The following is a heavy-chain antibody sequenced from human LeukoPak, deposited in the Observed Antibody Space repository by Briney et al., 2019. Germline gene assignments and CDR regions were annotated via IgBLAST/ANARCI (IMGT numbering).Heavy chain of an antibody. CDR3: TRESRPFCPFAY. D-gene: IGHD2-2*01. V-gene: IGHV4-4*02. J-gene: IGHJ4*02. Sequence: SETLSLTCGVSGGSIDITNYWSWVRQAPGKGLEWIGEISHGGTTSYNLSLRSRVAMSLDRANNQFSLSLTSATAADTAVYYCTRESRPFCPFAYWGQGVLVTASS. CDR2: ISHGGTT. CDR1: GGSIDITNY.